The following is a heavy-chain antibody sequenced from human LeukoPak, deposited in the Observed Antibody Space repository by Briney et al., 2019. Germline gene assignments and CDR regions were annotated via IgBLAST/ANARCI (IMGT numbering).Heavy chain of an antibody. V-gene: IGHV4-38-2*02. D-gene: IGHD3-9*01. J-gene: IGHJ4*02. Sequence: SETLSLTCTVSGYSMSSGYYWGWIRQPPGKGLQWIGSIFHSGNSYYNPSLKSRVTISVDTSKNQFSLKLSSVTAADTAVYYCASGLRYFDLYYWGQGTLVTVSS. CDR3: ASGLRYFDLYY. CDR1: GYSMSSGYY. CDR2: IFHSGNS.